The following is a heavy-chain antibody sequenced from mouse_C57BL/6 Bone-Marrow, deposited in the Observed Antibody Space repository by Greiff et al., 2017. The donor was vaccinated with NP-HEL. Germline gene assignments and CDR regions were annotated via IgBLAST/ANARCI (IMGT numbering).Heavy chain of an antibody. V-gene: IGHV1-55*01. CDR2: IYPGSGST. CDR1: GYTFTSYW. J-gene: IGHJ1*03. Sequence: QVQLQQPGAELVKPGASVKMSCKASGYTFTSYWITWVKQRPGQGLEWIGDIYPGSGSTNYNEKFKSKATLTVDTSSSTAYMQLSSLTSEDAAVYYCARYYGSSHWYFDVWGTGTTVTVSS. D-gene: IGHD1-1*01. CDR3: ARYYGSSHWYFDV.